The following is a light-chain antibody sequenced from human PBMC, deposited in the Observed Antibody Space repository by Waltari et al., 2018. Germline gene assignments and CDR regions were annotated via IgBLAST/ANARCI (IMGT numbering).Light chain of an antibody. CDR1: SSNVGANYD. CDR3: QSHDHSLHAYV. CDR2: ANS. Sequence: QSVLTQPPSVSGAPGQRVTISCTGISSNVGANYDVHWYQQVQPTAPKLLIYANSNRPSGVPDRFSGSKSGTSASLAITGLQAEDEADYYCQSHDHSLHAYVFGTGTKVTVL. V-gene: IGLV1-40*01. J-gene: IGLJ1*01.